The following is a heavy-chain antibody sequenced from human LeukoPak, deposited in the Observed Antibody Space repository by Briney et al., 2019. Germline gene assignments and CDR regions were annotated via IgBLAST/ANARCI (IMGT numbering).Heavy chain of an antibody. CDR2: IYYSGST. D-gene: IGHD3-3*01. CDR1: GGSISSYY. J-gene: IGHJ3*02. CDR3: ARDRSAIFGVPEPDAFDI. V-gene: IGHV4-59*01. Sequence: SETLSLTCIVSGGSISSYYWSWIRQPPGKGLEWIGYIYYSGSTNYNPSLKSRVTISVDTSKNQFSLKLSSVTAADTAVYYCARDRSAIFGVPEPDAFDIWGQGTMVTVSS.